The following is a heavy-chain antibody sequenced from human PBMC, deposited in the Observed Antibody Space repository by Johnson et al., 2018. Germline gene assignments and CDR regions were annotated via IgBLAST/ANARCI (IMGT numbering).Heavy chain of an antibody. CDR1: GYTFTSYD. Sequence: QVQLVQSGAEVKKPGASVKVSCKASGYTFTSYDINWVRQATGQGLEWMGWMNPNSGNTGYAQKFQGRVTMTRNTSISTAYMELSSLGSEDTAVYYCAKINLPWCTDGGWRGHYFYGRDVWGQGTTVIVSS. V-gene: IGHV1-8*01. CDR3: AKINLPWCTDGGWRGHYFYGRDV. CDR2: MNPNSGNT. D-gene: IGHD5-12*01. J-gene: IGHJ6*02.